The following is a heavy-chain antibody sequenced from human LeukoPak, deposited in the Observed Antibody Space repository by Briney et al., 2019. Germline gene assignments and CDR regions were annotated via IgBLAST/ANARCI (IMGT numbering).Heavy chain of an antibody. J-gene: IGHJ5*02. V-gene: IGHV4-39*07. CDR3: AKGSGSGWYGWFAP. Sequence: SETLSLTCTVSGGSISSSSYYWGWIRQPPGKGLEWIGSIYYSGSTYYNPSLKSRVTISVDTSKNQFSLKLSSVTAEDTAVYFCAKGSGSGWYGWFAPWGQGTLVTVSS. CDR1: GGSISSSSYY. CDR2: IYYSGST. D-gene: IGHD6-19*01.